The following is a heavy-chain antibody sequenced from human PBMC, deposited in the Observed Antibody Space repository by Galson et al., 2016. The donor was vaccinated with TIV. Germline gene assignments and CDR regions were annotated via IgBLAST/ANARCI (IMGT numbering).Heavy chain of an antibody. D-gene: IGHD3-10*01. CDR2: ISWNGGST. J-gene: IGHJ6*03. CDR3: ARLNGDNYYYFYIDV. Sequence: SLRLSCAASGFTFDDHGMSWVRQAPGKGLEWVSGISWNGGSTHYADSVKGRFTVSRDNAKNSVYLQMNSLRAEDTALYYCARLNGDNYYYFYIDVWGKGTTVTVSS. V-gene: IGHV3-20*04. CDR1: GFTFDDHG.